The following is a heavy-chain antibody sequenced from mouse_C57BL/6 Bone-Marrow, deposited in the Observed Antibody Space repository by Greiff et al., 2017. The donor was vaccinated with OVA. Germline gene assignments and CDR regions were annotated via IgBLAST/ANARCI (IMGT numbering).Heavy chain of an antibody. CDR3: ARRMNGSSPLGV. CDR1: GYTFTSYW. Sequence: QVQLQQPGAELVKPGASVKLSCKASGYTFTSYWMHWVKQRPGQGLGWIGMIHPNSGSTNYNEKFKSKATLTVDKSSSTAYMQLSSLTSEDSAVYYCARRMNGSSPLGVWGTGTTVTVSS. J-gene: IGHJ1*03. V-gene: IGHV1-64*01. D-gene: IGHD1-1*01. CDR2: IHPNSGST.